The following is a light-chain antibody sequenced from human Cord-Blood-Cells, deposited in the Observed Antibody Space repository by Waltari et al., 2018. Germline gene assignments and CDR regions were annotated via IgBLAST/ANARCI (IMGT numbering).Light chain of an antibody. CDR3: SSYAGSNNLV. V-gene: IGLV2-8*01. CDR2: EVS. CDR1: SSDVGGYNY. Sequence: QSALTQPPSASGSPGQSVTISCTGTSSDVGGYNYVSWYQQHPGKAPKPMIYEVSKRPSGVPERFSGSKSGNTASLTVSGLQAEDEADYCCSSYAGSNNLVFGGGTKLTVL. J-gene: IGLJ2*01.